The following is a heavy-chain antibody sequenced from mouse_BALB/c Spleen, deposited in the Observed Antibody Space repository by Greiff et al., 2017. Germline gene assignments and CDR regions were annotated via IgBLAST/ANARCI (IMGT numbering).Heavy chain of an antibody. CDR1: GYTFTSYY. D-gene: IGHD2-13*01. Sequence: VQLQQSGADLVKPGASVKLSCKASGYTFTSYYMSWVKQRPGQGLEWIGEINPSNGGTNFHEKFKSKATFTVDTSSSTAYMPFNSLTSEDSAVYYCARTGDDSYAMDYWGQGTSVTVSS. CDR2: INPSNGGT. J-gene: IGHJ4*01. CDR3: ARTGDDSYAMDY. V-gene: IGHV1-53*01.